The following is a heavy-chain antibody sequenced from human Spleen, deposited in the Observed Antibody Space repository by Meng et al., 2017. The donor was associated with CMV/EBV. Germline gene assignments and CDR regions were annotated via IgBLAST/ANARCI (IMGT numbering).Heavy chain of an antibody. D-gene: IGHD6-13*01. V-gene: IGHV3-53*01. CDR1: GFTVSSNY. CDR2: IYSGGTT. J-gene: IGHJ6*02. CDR3: ARDFIAAAGTGWENYYYYGMDV. Sequence: GGSLRLSCAASGFTVSSNYMNWVRQTPGKGLEWVSVIYSGGTTFYADSVKGRFTISRDNAKNSLYLQMNSLRAEDTAVYYCARDFIAAAGTGWENYYYYGMDVWGQGTTVTVSS.